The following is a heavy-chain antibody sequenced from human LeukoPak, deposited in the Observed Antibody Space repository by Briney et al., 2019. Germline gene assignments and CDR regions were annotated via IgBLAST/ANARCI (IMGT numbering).Heavy chain of an antibody. CDR1: GFIFSDYW. J-gene: IGHJ6*04. V-gene: IGHV3-7*01. CDR3: GRDLGSLPLDV. D-gene: IGHD1-14*01. CDR2: IRQDGSEN. Sequence: GGSLRLSCAASGFIFSDYWMSWVRQAPGKGLEWVANIRQDGSENHYVGSVKGRFTISRDNAKNSLYLQINSLRADDTAVYYCGRDLGSLPLDVWGKGTTVTVSS.